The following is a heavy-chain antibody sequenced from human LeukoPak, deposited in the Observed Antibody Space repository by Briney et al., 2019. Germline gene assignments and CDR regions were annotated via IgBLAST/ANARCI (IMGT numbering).Heavy chain of an antibody. D-gene: IGHD3-10*01. J-gene: IGHJ4*02. V-gene: IGHV1-2*02. Sequence: ASVKVSCKASGYTFTGYYMHWVRQAPGQGLEWMGWINPNSGGTNYAQKFQGRVTMTRDTSISTAYMELSSLRSEDTAVYYCASGTGSGNPFDYWGQGTLVTVSS. CDR1: GYTFTGYY. CDR2: INPNSGGT. CDR3: ASGTGSGNPFDY.